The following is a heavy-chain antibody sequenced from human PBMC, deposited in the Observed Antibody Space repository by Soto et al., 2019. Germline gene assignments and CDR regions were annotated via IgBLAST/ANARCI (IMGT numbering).Heavy chain of an antibody. CDR1: GFTFSSWG. V-gene: IGHV3-21*01. CDR3: ARDVCSSTSCYEN. J-gene: IGHJ4*02. Sequence: EVQLVESGGGLVKPGGSLRLSCAASGFTFSSWGMSWVRQAPGKGLEWVSSISSSSYYIDYADSAEGRFTISRDNAKNSIYLQMNRLRAEDTAVYYCARDVCSSTSCYENWGQGTLVTVSS. D-gene: IGHD2-2*01. CDR2: ISSSSYYI.